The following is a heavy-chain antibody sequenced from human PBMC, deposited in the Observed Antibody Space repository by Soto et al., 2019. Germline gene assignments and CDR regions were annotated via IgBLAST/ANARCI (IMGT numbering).Heavy chain of an antibody. CDR3: ARKTLMVRGAPKGYFDY. D-gene: IGHD3-10*01. CDR1: GGSFSGYY. Sequence: SETLSLTCAVYGGSFSGYYWSWIRQPPGKGLEWIGEINHSGSTNYNPSPKSRVTISVDTSKNQFSLKLSSVTAADTAVYYCARKTLMVRGAPKGYFDYWGQGTLVTVSS. CDR2: INHSGST. V-gene: IGHV4-34*01. J-gene: IGHJ4*02.